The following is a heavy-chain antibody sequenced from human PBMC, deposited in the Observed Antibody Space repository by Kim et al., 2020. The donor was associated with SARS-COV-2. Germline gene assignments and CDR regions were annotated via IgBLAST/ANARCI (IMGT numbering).Heavy chain of an antibody. CDR2: INAGNGNT. CDR3: ATNGNYDSSGYFAFDI. D-gene: IGHD3-22*01. J-gene: IGHJ3*02. Sequence: ASVKVSCKASGYTFTSYAMHWVRQAPGQRLEWMGWINAGNGNTKYSQKFQGRVTITRDTSASTAYMELSSLRSEDTAVYYCATNGNYDSSGYFAFDIWGQGTMVTVSS. CDR1: GYTFTSYA. V-gene: IGHV1-3*01.